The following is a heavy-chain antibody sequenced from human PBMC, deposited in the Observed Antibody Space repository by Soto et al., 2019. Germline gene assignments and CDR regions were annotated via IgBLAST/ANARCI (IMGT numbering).Heavy chain of an antibody. Sequence: PGGSLRLFCAASGFTFSNYEMNWVRQAPGKGLEWVSYIGNRGRTIYYADSVKGRFTISRDNAKNSLYLQMNSLRAEDTAVYYCARDPAIYSGKFDYGLDVWGQGTTVTVSS. V-gene: IGHV3-48*03. D-gene: IGHD4-4*01. CDR3: ARDPAIYSGKFDYGLDV. CDR1: GFTFSNYE. CDR2: IGNRGRTI. J-gene: IGHJ6*02.